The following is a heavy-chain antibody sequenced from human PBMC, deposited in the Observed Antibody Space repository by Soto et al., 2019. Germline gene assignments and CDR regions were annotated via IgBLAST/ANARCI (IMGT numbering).Heavy chain of an antibody. CDR2: IKGDASTT. CDR3: ARGGRGYYYVDV. J-gene: IGHJ6*03. V-gene: IGHV3-74*01. Sequence: QSGGSLRLSCEASGFTFSDYWIHWVRQAPGKGLVWLSRIKGDASTTNYADSVMGRFTVSRDNARNTVYLQMNSLRAEDTAVYYCARGGRGYYYVDVWGKGITVTVSS. CDR1: GFTFSDYW.